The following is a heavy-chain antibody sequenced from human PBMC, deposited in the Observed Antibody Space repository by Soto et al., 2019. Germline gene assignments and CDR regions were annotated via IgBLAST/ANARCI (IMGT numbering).Heavy chain of an antibody. Sequence: SVKVPCTAVEGTFIVYAISRVLKAPGQGLEWMGGIIPIFGTSNYAQKFQGRVTITADESTSTAYMELISLRSEDTDVYYCASRSNTAMPDEYYDMDVWGQGTTVSVSS. CDR2: IIPIFGTS. J-gene: IGHJ6*02. V-gene: IGHV1-69*13. D-gene: IGHD5-18*01. CDR3: ASRSNTAMPDEYYDMDV. CDR1: EGTFIVYA.